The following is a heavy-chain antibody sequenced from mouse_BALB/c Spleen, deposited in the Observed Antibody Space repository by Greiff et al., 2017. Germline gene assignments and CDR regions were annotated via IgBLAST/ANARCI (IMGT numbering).Heavy chain of an antibody. V-gene: IGHV5-6-5*01. D-gene: IGHD1-1*01. CDR1: GFTFSSYA. CDR2: ISSGGST. J-gene: IGHJ4*01. CDR3: ARGRHYGSSYAMDY. Sequence: EVQLVESGGGLVKPGGSLKLSCAASGFTFSSYAMSWVRQTPEKRLEWVASISSGGSTYYPDSVKGRFTISRDNARNILYLQMSSLRSEDTAMYYCARGRHYGSSYAMDYWGQGTSVTVSS.